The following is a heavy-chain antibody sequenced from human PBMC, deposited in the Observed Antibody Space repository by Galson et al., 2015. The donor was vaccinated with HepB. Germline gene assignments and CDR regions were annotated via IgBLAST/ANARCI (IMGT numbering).Heavy chain of an antibody. CDR2: ISGSGGST. CDR1: GFTFSSYA. Sequence: SLRLSCAASGFTFSSYAMSWVRQAPGKGLEWVSAISGSGGSTYYADSVKGRFTISRDNSKNSLYLQMNSLRAEDTAVYYCARDRYDFWSGQTSAIDYWGQGTLVTVSS. D-gene: IGHD3-3*01. CDR3: ARDRYDFWSGQTSAIDY. J-gene: IGHJ4*02. V-gene: IGHV3-23*01.